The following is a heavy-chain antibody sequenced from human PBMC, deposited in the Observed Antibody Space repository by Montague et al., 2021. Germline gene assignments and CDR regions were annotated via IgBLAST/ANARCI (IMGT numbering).Heavy chain of an antibody. V-gene: IGHV4-34*01. CDR1: GGSFNDNY. CDR3: ARRPRITVTGRFDL. D-gene: IGHD4-11*01. J-gene: IGHJ4*02. CDR2: ITNNGRT. Sequence: SETLSLTCAGSGGSFNDNYWSWIRQSPGQGLERIWVITNNGRTNSNPSLKRRVTLPVDTSKSHFSLNLTSVTAAGTAVYFCARRPRITVTGRFDLWGEGTLVTVSS.